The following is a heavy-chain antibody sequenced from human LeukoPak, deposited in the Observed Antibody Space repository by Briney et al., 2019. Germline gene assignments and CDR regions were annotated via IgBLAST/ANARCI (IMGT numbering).Heavy chain of an antibody. CDR3: ARDYSDGHNRRDAFDL. J-gene: IGHJ3*01. CDR2: INPKSGAR. D-gene: IGHD5-18*01. CDR1: GYSFSDFH. V-gene: IGHV1-2*02. Sequence: ASVKVSCKASGYSFSDFHIHWVRQAPGQGLEWMGWINPKSGARTYAERFRGRVTMTRDTSLNTVYLELASLYSDDTAVFYCARDYSDGHNRRDAFDLWGQGTTLIVSS.